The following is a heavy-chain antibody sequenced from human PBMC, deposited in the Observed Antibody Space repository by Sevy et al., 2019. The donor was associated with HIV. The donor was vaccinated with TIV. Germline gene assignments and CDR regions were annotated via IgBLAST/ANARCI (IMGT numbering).Heavy chain of an antibody. CDR2: INPNRGGT. D-gene: IGHD4-17*01. Sequence: ASVKVSCKASGYTFTSYYMHWVRQAPGQGLEWMGRINPNRGGTNYAQKFQGRVTMTRDTSISTAYMELSRLRSDDTAVYYCARGPTGYYFDYWGQGTLVTVSS. V-gene: IGHV1-2*06. J-gene: IGHJ4*02. CDR3: ARGPTGYYFDY. CDR1: GYTFTSYY.